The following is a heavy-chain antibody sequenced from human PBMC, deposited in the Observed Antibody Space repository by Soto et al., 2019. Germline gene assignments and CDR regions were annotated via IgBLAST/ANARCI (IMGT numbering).Heavy chain of an antibody. CDR1: GFTFSSYG. V-gene: IGHV3-30*18. CDR3: AKGPYNGYWSDP. Sequence: QVQLVESGGGVVQPGRSLRLSCAASGFTFSSYGMHWVRQAPGKGLEWVAVISYDGSNKYYADSVKGRFTISRDNSKNTLYLQMNSLRAEDTAVYYCAKGPYNGYWSDPWGQGTLVTVSS. D-gene: IGHD1-1*01. CDR2: ISYDGSNK. J-gene: IGHJ5*02.